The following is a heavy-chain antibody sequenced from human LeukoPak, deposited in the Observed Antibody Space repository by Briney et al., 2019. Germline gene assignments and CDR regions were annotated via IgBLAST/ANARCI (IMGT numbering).Heavy chain of an antibody. D-gene: IGHD2-21*01. CDR2: ISGTGGAT. CDR1: GFSFGNYA. Sequence: GGSLRLSCVASGFSFGNYAMSWVRQAPGKGLQWVSQISGTGGATWYAGFARDRFTISRDNSKKTLYLQMSGLRVEDTAMYYCVKDPRDTYGTNWFVTWGQGTLLIVSS. CDR3: VKDPRDTYGTNWFVT. J-gene: IGHJ5*02. V-gene: IGHV3-23*01.